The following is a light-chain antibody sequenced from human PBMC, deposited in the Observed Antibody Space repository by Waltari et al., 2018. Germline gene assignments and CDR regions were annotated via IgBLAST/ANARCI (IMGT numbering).Light chain of an antibody. CDR2: EVF. V-gene: IGLV2-8*01. J-gene: IGLJ2*01. CDR1: SSDVGGHAY. CDR3: SSYAGSNNVV. Sequence: QSALTQPPSASGSPGQSVTLSCTGPSSDVGGHAYVSGYQQHPGKAPKLIIFEVFQRPSGGPDRFSGSKSGNTASLTVSGLQAEDEADYYCSSYAGSNNVVFGGGTKLTVL.